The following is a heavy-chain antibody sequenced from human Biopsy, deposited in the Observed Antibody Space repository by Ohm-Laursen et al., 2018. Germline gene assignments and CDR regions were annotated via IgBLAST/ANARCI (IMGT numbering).Heavy chain of an antibody. CDR2: IIPIVDIV. Sequence: SVKVSCKVSRGTLSSYGISWVRQAPGQGLEWMGRIIPIVDIVNYAQRFQGRVTMTADKSTSTAYLDLSSLISEDTAVYYCARGGSGSGYYGMDVWGQGTTVTVSS. CDR1: RGTLSSYG. CDR3: ARGGSGSGYYGMDV. V-gene: IGHV1-69*04. D-gene: IGHD3-10*01. J-gene: IGHJ6*02.